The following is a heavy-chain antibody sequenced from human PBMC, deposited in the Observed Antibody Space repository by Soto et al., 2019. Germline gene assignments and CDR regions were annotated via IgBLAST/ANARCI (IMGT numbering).Heavy chain of an antibody. CDR3: ARELVGRGSAFDY. Sequence: SVKVSCKASGGTFSSYAISWVRQAPGQGLEWMGGINPIFGTADYAQKFQGRVTVTADEYTTTAYMELSSLTSEDTAMYYCARELVGRGSAFDYWGQGNLVTVSS. CDR1: GGTFSSYA. J-gene: IGHJ4*02. D-gene: IGHD3-10*01. V-gene: IGHV1-69*13. CDR2: INPIFGTA.